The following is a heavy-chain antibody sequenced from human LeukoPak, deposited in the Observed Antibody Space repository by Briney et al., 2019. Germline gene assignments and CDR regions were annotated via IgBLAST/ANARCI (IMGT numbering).Heavy chain of an antibody. V-gene: IGHV1-2*02. CDR3: AISIVVVPAAMDYYMDV. CDR1: GYTLTDYY. CDR2: INPNSGGT. D-gene: IGHD2-2*01. Sequence: ASVKVSCKASGYTLTDYYINWVRQAPGQGLEWMGWINPNSGGTNYAQKFQGRVTMTRDTSISTAYMELSRLRSDDTAVYYCAISIVVVPAAMDYYMDVWGKGTTVTVSS. J-gene: IGHJ6*03.